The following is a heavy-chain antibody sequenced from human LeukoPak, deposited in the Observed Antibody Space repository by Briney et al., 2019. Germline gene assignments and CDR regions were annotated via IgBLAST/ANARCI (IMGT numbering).Heavy chain of an antibody. J-gene: IGHJ4*02. V-gene: IGHV3-30*02. CDR3: AKDHRYYDILTPYYFDY. CDR2: IRYDGSNK. Sequence: GGSLRLSCAASGFTFSSYGMHWVRQAPGKGLEWVAFIRYDGSNKYYADSVKGRFTISRDNSKNTLYLQMNSLRAEDTAVYYCAKDHRYYDILTPYYFDYWGQGTLVTVTS. D-gene: IGHD3-9*01. CDR1: GFTFSSYG.